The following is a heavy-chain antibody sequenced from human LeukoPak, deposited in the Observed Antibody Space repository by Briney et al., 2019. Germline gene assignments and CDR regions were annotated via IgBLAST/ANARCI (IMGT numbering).Heavy chain of an antibody. J-gene: IGHJ4*02. Sequence: GASVKVSCKASGYTFSSYHIHWVRQAPGQGLEWMGRINPSFNPGVDVTTYAQKFQGRVTLTRDTSTNTVYMELSSLRSEDTAVYYCARDWEYWGQGTLVTVSS. CDR2: INPSFNPGVDVT. CDR1: GYTFSSYH. D-gene: IGHD1-26*01. V-gene: IGHV1-46*01. CDR3: ARDWEY.